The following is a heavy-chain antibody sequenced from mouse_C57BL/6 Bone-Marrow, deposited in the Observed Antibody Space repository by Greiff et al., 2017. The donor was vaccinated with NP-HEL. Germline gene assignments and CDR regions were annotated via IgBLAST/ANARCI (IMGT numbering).Heavy chain of an antibody. CDR3: ARGGYYAMDY. CDR2: INPSTGGT. CDR1: GYSFTGYY. J-gene: IGHJ4*01. V-gene: IGHV1-42*01. Sequence: SGYSFTGYYMNWVKQSPEKSLEWIGEINPSTGGTTYNQKFKAKATLTVDKSSSTAYMQLKSLTSEDSAVYYCARGGYYAMDYWGQGTSVTVSS.